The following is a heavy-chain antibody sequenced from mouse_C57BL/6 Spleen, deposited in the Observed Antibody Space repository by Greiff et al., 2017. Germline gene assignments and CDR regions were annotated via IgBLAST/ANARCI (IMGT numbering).Heavy chain of an antibody. D-gene: IGHD2-2*01. CDR1: GFTFSDYY. CDR3: AREGGYPWDY. J-gene: IGHJ2*01. V-gene: IGHV5-16*01. CDR2: INYDGSST. Sequence: DVKLVESEGGLVQPGSSMKLSCTASGFTFSDYYMAWVRQVPEKGLEWVANINYDGSSTYYLDSLKSRFIISRDNAKNILYLQMSSLKSEDTATYYCAREGGYPWDYWGQGTTLTVSS.